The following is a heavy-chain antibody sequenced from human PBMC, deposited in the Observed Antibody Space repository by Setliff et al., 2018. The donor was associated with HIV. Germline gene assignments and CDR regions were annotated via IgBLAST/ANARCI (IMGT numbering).Heavy chain of an antibody. V-gene: IGHV1-46*01. CDR1: GYTFTSYY. Sequence: ASVKVSCKASGYTFTSYYMHWVRQAPGQGLEWMGIINPSGGSTSYAQKFQGRVTMTRDTSTSTAYMELRSLRSDDTAVYYCARPVGGTGFDPWGQGTLVTVSS. J-gene: IGHJ5*02. CDR3: ARPVGGTGFDP. CDR2: INPSGGST. D-gene: IGHD1-26*01.